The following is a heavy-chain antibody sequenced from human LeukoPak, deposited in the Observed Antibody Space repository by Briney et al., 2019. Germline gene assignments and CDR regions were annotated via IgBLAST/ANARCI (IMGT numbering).Heavy chain of an antibody. D-gene: IGHD3-22*01. CDR2: ISQSGDS. V-gene: IGHV4-30-2*01. CDR3: ARDQVDYDIPDHFDY. CDR1: GDSITSSTCN. Sequence: PSQTLSLTCKVSGDSITSSTCNWSWIRQPPGKGLEWSGHISQSGDSYYTPSLKSRATISVDRSKNHFSLTLISVTAADTAVYFCARDQVDYDIPDHFDYWGKGTLVTVSS. J-gene: IGHJ4*02.